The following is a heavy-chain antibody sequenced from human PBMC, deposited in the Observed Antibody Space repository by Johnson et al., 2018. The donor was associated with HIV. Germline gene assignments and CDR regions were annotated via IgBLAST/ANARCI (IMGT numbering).Heavy chain of an antibody. D-gene: IGHD3-22*01. V-gene: IGHV3-30-3*01. CDR2: ISYDGSNK. J-gene: IGHJ3*02. CDR1: GFTFSSYA. Sequence: VQLVESGGGLVRHGGSLRLSCAASGFTFSSYAMHWVRQAPGKGLEWVAVISYDGSNKYYADSVKGRFTISRDNSKNTLYLQMNSLRAEDTAVYYCARSPGYSGYDSDYDSSGRAEGAFDIWGQGTMVTVSS. CDR3: ARSPGYSGYDSDYDSSGRAEGAFDI.